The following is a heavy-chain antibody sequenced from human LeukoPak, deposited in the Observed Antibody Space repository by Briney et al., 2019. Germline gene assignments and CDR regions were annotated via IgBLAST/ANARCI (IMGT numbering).Heavy chain of an antibody. CDR2: INHSGST. J-gene: IGHJ6*03. Sequence: PSETLSLTCAVYGGSFSGYHWSWIRQPPGKGLEWIGEINHSGSTNYNPSLKSRVTISVDTSKNQFSLKLSSVTAADTAVYYCARGVDKSATFYYYYYIDVWGKGTTVTVSS. D-gene: IGHD1-1*01. CDR3: ARGVDKSATFYYYYYIDV. V-gene: IGHV4-34*01. CDR1: GGSFSGYH.